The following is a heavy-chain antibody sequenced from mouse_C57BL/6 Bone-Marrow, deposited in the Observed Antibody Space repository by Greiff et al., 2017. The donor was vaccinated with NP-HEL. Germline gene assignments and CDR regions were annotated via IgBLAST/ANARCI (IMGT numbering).Heavy chain of an antibody. CDR2: IYPRSGNT. V-gene: IGHV1-81*01. D-gene: IGHD4-1*01. CDR1: GYTFTSYG. Sequence: QVQLKQSGAELARPGASVKLSCKASGYTFTSYGISWVKQRTGQGLEWIGEIYPRSGNTYYNEKFKGKATLTADKSSSTAYMELRSLTSEDSAVYFCARELGPNYCDYWGQGTTLTVSS. CDR3: ARELGPNYCDY. J-gene: IGHJ2*01.